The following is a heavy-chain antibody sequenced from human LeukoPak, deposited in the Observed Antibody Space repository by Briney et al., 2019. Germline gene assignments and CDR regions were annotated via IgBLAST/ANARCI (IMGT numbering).Heavy chain of an antibody. D-gene: IGHD6-13*01. CDR1: GFSLSTSGMR. J-gene: IGHJ4*02. CDR2: IDWDDDK. Sequence: ESGPALVKPTQTLTLTCTFSGFSLSTSGMRVSWIRQPPGKALEWLARIDWDDDKFYSTSLKTRLTISKDTSKNQVVLTMTNMDPVDTATYYCARGTVNHSKRSSWLAFDYWGQGTLVTVSS. V-gene: IGHV2-70*04. CDR3: ARGTVNHSKRSSWLAFDY.